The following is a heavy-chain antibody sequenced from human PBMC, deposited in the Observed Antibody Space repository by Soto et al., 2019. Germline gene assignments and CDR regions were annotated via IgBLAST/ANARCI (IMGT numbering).Heavy chain of an antibody. J-gene: IGHJ5*02. V-gene: IGHV3-21*01. CDR1: GFTFSSYA. CDR3: ARGEGYCSSTSCCNWFDR. CDR2: ISSSSSYI. D-gene: IGHD2-2*01. Sequence: PGGYLRLSCAASGFTFSSYAMSWVRQAPGKGLEWVSSISSSSSYIYYADSVKGRFTISRDNAKNSLYLQMNSLRAEDTAVYYCARGEGYCSSTSCCNWFDRWGQGTLVTVSS.